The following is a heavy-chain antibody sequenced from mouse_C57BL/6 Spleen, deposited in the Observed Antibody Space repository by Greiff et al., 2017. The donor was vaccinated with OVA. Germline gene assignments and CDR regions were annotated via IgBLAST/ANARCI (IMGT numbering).Heavy chain of an antibody. D-gene: IGHD4-1*01. Sequence: EVKLMESGGGLVQPGGSMKLSCVASGFTFSNYWMNWVRQSPEKGLEWVAQIRLKSDNYATHYAESVKGRFTISRDDSKSSVYLQMNNLRAEDTGIYYCTGWEDYFDYWGQGTTLTVSS. CDR3: TGWEDYFDY. J-gene: IGHJ2*01. CDR1: GFTFSNYW. CDR2: IRLKSDNYAT. V-gene: IGHV6-3*01.